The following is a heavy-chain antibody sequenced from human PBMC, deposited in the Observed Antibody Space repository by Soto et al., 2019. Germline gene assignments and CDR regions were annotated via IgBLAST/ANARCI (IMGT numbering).Heavy chain of an antibody. D-gene: IGHD3-16*01. CDR2: ISGSGGST. J-gene: IGHJ5*02. Sequence: EVQLLESGGGLVQPGGSLRLSCAASGFTFSSYAMSWVRQAPGKGLEWVSAISGSGGSTYYADSVTGRFTIYRDNSKNTLYLQMNSLRAEDTAVYYCAKHNYDYIWGCSSEGFDPWGQGTLGTVSS. V-gene: IGHV3-23*01. CDR1: GFTFSSYA. CDR3: AKHNYDYIWGCSSEGFDP.